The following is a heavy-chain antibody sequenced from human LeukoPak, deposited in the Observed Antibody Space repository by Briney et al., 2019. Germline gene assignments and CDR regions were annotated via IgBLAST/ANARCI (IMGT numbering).Heavy chain of an antibody. J-gene: IGHJ4*02. CDR2: IYYSGST. Sequence: SETLSLTCTVSGGSVSSGSYYWSWIRQPPGKGLEWIGYIYYSGSTYYNPSLKSRVTISVDTSKNQFSLKPSSVTAADTAVYYCARISLRSEGFDYWGQGTLVTVSS. CDR3: ARISLRSEGFDY. CDR1: GGSVSSGSYY. D-gene: IGHD5-12*01. V-gene: IGHV4-61*01.